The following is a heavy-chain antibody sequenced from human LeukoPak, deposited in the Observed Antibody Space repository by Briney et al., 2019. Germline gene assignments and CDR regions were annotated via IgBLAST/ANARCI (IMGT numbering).Heavy chain of an antibody. V-gene: IGHV3-23*01. CDR2: IDGLGYST. J-gene: IGHJ4*02. D-gene: IGHD6-19*01. CDR1: GFTFRSYT. CDR3: AKELRSHTGWPFDY. Sequence: PGGSLRLSCAASGFTFRSYTMSWVRQAPGGGLEWVSAIDGLGYSTYYVDSVNGRFTISRDNSQNTLYLEMNSLTAEDTAVYYCAKELRSHTGWPFDYWGQGALATVSS.